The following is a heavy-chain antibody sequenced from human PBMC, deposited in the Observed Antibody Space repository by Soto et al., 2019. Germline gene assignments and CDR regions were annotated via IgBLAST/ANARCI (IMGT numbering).Heavy chain of an antibody. Sequence: QVQLLQSGTEVKKPGASVKVSCKASGYTFTAYYIHWVRQAPGQGLEWMGWIIPDSGATKYTQKFQGRVNMTSESSIYTAFLEVSRLRFDDTAVYFCARGDRISRFGVRNWLDPWGQGTLVTVSS. J-gene: IGHJ5*02. CDR3: ARGDRISRFGVRNWLDP. V-gene: IGHV1-2*02. CDR1: GYTFTAYY. D-gene: IGHD3-3*01. CDR2: IIPDSGAT.